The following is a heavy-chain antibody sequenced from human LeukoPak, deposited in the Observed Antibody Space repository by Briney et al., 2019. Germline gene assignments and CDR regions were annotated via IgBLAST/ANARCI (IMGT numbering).Heavy chain of an antibody. CDR2: ISSSSSYI. D-gene: IGHD6-13*01. Sequence: GGSLRLSCAASGFTFSSYSMNWVRQAPGKGLEWVSSISSSSSYIYYADPVKGRFTISRDNAKNSLYLQMNSLRAEDTAVYYCARGDYSSSFYYYYGMDVWGKGTTVTVSS. J-gene: IGHJ6*04. V-gene: IGHV3-21*01. CDR3: ARGDYSSSFYYYYGMDV. CDR1: GFTFSSYS.